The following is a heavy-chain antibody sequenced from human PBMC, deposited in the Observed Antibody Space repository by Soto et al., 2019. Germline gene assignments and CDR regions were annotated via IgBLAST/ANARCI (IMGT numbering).Heavy chain of an antibody. CDR2: IYPSGTT. CDR3: ARGAYFDFSTGYYGLDH. V-gene: IGHV4-30-2*01. J-gene: IGHJ4*02. CDR1: GGSISSGVYS. D-gene: IGHD3-3*01. Sequence: QLQLQESGSGLVKPSQTLSLTCAVSGGSISSGVYSWSWIRQPPGKGLEWIGHIYPSGTTSYNPCLKSRVTISLDRSKNQFSLKLTSVTAADTAVYYCARGAYFDFSTGYYGLDHWGQGTLVTVSS.